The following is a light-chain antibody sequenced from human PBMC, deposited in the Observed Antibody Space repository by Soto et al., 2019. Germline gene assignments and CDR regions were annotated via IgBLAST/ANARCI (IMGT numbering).Light chain of an antibody. CDR3: KQYFSLPLT. J-gene: IGKJ4*01. V-gene: IGKV4-1*01. CDR1: HTAFQRSDNKNY. Sequence: IVMTQSPDSLAVSLGERATIKRPSSHTAFQRSDNKNYLGWYQQKPGQPPKLLIYLASSRESGVPDRFIGSGSGTDFTLTISSLQTEDVAFYYCKQYFSLPLTFGRGTKVDIK. CDR2: LAS.